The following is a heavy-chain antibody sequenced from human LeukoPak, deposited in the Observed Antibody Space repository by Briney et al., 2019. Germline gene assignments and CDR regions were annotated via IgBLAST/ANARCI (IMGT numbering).Heavy chain of an antibody. V-gene: IGHV1-2*02. CDR2: INPNSGGT. D-gene: IGHD6-19*01. CDR1: GYTFTGYY. CDR3: ARDRTRTGYSSGWYHDY. J-gene: IGHJ4*02. Sequence: ASVKVSCKASGYTFTGYYMHWVRQAPGQGLEWMGWINPNSGGTNYAQKFQGRVTMTRNTSISTAYMELSRLRSDDTAVYYCARDRTRTGYSSGWYHDYWGQGTLVTVSS.